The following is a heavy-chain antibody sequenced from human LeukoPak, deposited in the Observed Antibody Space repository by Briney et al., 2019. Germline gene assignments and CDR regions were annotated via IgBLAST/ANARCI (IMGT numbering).Heavy chain of an antibody. D-gene: IGHD3-16*01. V-gene: IGHV3-15*01. CDR1: GFTFSNAW. CDR2: INTKTDGGTT. Sequence: PGGSLRLSCAAPGFTFSNAWMSWIRQAPGKGLEWVGRINTKTDGGTTDYAAPVKGRFSISRDDSKTTLYLQMNSLKTEDTAVYYCTTGLGDNWGQGTLVTVSS. CDR3: TTGLGDN. J-gene: IGHJ4*02.